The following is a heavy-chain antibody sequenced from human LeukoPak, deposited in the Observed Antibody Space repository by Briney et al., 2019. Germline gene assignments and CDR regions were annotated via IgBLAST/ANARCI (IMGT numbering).Heavy chain of an antibody. D-gene: IGHD6-19*01. V-gene: IGHV3-30*18. Sequence: GGSLRLSFAASGFTFGGYSKHWVRRAPGKGLEWVAVISYDGRTKYYADSVKGRFTISRDNSKNTLYLQMNSLRAEDTAVYYCAKDFVDSSGCYETRPHFDYSSQGTLVTVSS. CDR3: AKDFVDSSGCYETRPHFDY. CDR2: ISYDGRTK. CDR1: GFTFGGYS. J-gene: IGHJ4*02.